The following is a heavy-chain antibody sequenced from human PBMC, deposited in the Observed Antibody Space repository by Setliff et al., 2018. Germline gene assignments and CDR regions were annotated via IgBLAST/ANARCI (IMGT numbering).Heavy chain of an antibody. CDR3: SRLVRYCTTTTCQRVSGAES. V-gene: IGHV3-30*03. J-gene: IGHJ5*02. Sequence: GGSLRLSCAASGFSVSTFSMHWVRQTPVKGLEWVATISDDGTNEFYADSVKGRFTVFRDSSKNTLYLQMSSLRPDDTAVYYCSRLVRYCTTTTCQRVSGAESWGQGTLVTVSS. CDR1: GFSVSTFS. CDR2: ISDDGTNE. D-gene: IGHD2-2*01.